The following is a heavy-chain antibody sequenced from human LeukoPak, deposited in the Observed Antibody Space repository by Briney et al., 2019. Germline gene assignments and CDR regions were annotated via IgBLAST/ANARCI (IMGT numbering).Heavy chain of an antibody. J-gene: IGHJ4*02. D-gene: IGHD5-18*01. CDR1: GSSMSSGGYS. CDR3: ASFFSSYGYDY. CDR2: IYHSGST. Sequence: PSQTLSLTCAVSGSSMSSGGYSWSWIRQPPGKGLEWIGYIYHSGSTYYNPSLKSRATISVDRSKNQFSLKLSSVTAADTAVYYCASFFSSYGYDYWGQGTLVSVSS. V-gene: IGHV4-30-2*01.